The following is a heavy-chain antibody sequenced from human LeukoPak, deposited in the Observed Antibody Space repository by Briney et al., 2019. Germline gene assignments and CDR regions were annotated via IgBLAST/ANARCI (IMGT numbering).Heavy chain of an antibody. J-gene: IGHJ3*02. CDR2: ISYDGSNK. Sequence: GGSLRLSCAASGFTFSSYAMHWVRQAPGKGLEWVAVISYDGSNKYYADSVKGRFTISRDNSKNTLYLQMDSLRAEDTAVYYCARGYSGYDMDAFDIWGQGTMVTVSS. V-gene: IGHV3-30-3*01. CDR1: GFTFSSYA. CDR3: ARGYSGYDMDAFDI. D-gene: IGHD5-12*01.